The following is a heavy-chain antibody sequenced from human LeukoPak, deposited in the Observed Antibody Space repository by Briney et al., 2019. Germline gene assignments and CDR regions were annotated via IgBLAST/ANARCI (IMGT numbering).Heavy chain of an antibody. Sequence: GASVKVSCKASGGTFSSYAISWVRQAPGQGLEWMGRIIPILGIANYAQKFQGRVTITADESTSTAYMELSSLRSEDTAVYYCATSLGSDYPDYWCQGTLVTVSS. V-gene: IGHV1-69*04. D-gene: IGHD4-17*01. J-gene: IGHJ4*02. CDR3: ATSLGSDYPDY. CDR1: GGTFSSYA. CDR2: IIPILGIA.